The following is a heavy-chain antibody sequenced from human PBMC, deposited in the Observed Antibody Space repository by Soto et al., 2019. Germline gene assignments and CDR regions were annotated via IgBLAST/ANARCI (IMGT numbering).Heavy chain of an antibody. D-gene: IGHD4-17*01. Sequence: SETLSLTCAVYGGSFSGYYWSWIRQPPGKGLEWIGEINHSGSTNYNPSLKSRVTISVDTSKNQFSLKLSSETAADTAVYFCASHDYSDFPFDYWGQGTLVTVSS. V-gene: IGHV4-34*01. J-gene: IGHJ4*02. CDR1: GGSFSGYY. CDR3: ASHDYSDFPFDY. CDR2: INHSGST.